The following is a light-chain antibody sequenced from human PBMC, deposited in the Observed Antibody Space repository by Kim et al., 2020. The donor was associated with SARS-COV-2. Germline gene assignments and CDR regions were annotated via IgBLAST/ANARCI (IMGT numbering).Light chain of an antibody. Sequence: LSASVGARVTITSQAGQAITNRVNWYQQKPGKGPNLLISDASKLEAGVPSRFSGGGFGTDFSFTISSLQPEDIATYYCQQYDNIPSFGQGTKLEI. V-gene: IGKV1-33*01. CDR3: QQYDNIPS. CDR1: QAITNR. J-gene: IGKJ2*01. CDR2: DAS.